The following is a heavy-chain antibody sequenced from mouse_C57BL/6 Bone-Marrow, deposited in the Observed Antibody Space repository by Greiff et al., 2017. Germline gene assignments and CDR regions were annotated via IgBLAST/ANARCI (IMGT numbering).Heavy chain of an antibody. CDR1: GYTFTSYW. Sequence: QLQLKQPGAELVMPGASVKLSCKASGYTFTSYWMHWVKQRPGQGLEWIGEIDPSDSYTNYNQKFKGKSTLTVDKSSSTAYMQLSSLTSEDSAVYYCAREGSSPWFAYWGQGTLVTVSA. CDR3: AREGSSPWFAY. V-gene: IGHV1-69*01. CDR2: IDPSDSYT. J-gene: IGHJ3*01. D-gene: IGHD1-1*01.